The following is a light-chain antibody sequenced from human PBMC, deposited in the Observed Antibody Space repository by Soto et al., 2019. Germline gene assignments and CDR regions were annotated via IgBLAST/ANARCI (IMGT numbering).Light chain of an antibody. CDR2: KAS. V-gene: IGKV1-5*03. CDR1: QTISSW. Sequence: DIQMTQSPSTLSGSVGDRVTITCRDSQTISSWLAWYQQKPGKAPKLLIYKASTLKSGVRSRFSGSGSGTEFTLTISSLQADDFATDYCLQYNTFPHTFGQGTRLEIK. CDR3: LQYNTFPHT. J-gene: IGKJ2*01.